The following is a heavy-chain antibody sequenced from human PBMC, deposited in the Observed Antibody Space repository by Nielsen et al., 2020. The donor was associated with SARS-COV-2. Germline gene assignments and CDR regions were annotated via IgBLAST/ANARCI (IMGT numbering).Heavy chain of an antibody. V-gene: IGHV3-53*01. J-gene: IGHJ6*02. D-gene: IGHD3-10*01. Sequence: GESLKISCAASGFTFSSYAMSWVRQAPGKGLEWVSVIYSGGSTYYADSVKGRFTISRDNSKNTLYLQMNSLRAEDTAVYYCARDWMVRGVGIYYYYGMDVWGQGTTVTVSS. CDR3: ARDWMVRGVGIYYYYGMDV. CDR2: IYSGGST. CDR1: GFTFSSYA.